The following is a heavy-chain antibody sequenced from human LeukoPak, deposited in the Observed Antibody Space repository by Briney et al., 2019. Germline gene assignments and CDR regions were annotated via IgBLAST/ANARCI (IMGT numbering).Heavy chain of an antibody. Sequence: PGGSLRLSCAASGFTFSSYAMSWVRQAPGKGLEWVSAISGSGGSTYYADSVKGRFTISRDNSKNTLYLQMNSLRAEDMAVYYCAKARHSGSYGCDYWGQGTLVTVSS. D-gene: IGHD1-26*01. J-gene: IGHJ4*02. CDR2: ISGSGGST. V-gene: IGHV3-23*01. CDR1: GFTFSSYA. CDR3: AKARHSGSYGCDY.